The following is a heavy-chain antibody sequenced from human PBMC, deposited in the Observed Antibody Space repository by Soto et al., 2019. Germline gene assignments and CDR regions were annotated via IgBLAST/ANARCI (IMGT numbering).Heavy chain of an antibody. CDR1: GGSINSGGYH. J-gene: IGHJ5*02. V-gene: IGHV4-31*03. Sequence: QVQLQESGPGLVKPSQTLSLTCTVSGGSINSGGYHWSWIRQHPGKGLEWIGYIYYSGSTYYNPYLKSRVTISVDTSKNQFSLKLSSVTAADTAVYYCARGKNWFDPWGQGSLVTVSS. CDR3: ARGKNWFDP. CDR2: IYYSGST.